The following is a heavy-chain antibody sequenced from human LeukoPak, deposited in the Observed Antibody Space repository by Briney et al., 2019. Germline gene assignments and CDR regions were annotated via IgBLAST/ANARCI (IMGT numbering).Heavy chain of an antibody. J-gene: IGHJ4*02. CDR1: GFTFSSYA. CDR3: AKLGGRDGYSANPN. V-gene: IGHV3-23*01. D-gene: IGHD5-24*01. Sequence: RGSLRLSCAASGFTFSSYAMSWVRRAPGKGLEWVSAISGSGGSTYYADSVKGRFTISRDNSKNTLYLQMNSLRAEDTAVYYCAKLGGRDGYSANPNWGQGTLVTVSS. CDR2: ISGSGGST.